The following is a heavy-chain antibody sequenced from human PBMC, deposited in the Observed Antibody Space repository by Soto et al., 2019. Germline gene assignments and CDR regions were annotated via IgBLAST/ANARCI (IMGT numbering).Heavy chain of an antibody. D-gene: IGHD6-13*01. V-gene: IGHV3-30-3*01. CDR2: ISYDGSNK. CDR1: GFTFSSYA. CDR3: ARGYSSSWYYFDY. J-gene: IGHJ4*02. Sequence: GGSLRLSCAASGFTFSSYAMHWVRQAPGKGLEWVAVISYDGSNKYYADSVKGRFTISRDNSKNTLYLQMNSLRAEDTAVYYCARGYSSSWYYFDYWGQGTLVTVS.